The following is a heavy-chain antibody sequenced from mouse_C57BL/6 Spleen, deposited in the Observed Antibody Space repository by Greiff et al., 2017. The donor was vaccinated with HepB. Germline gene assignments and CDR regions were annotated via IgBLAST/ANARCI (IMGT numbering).Heavy chain of an antibody. J-gene: IGHJ2*01. CDR2: IDPPDSYT. CDR1: GYTFTSYW. V-gene: IGHV1-59*01. Sequence: QVQLQQPGAELVRPGTSVKLSCKASGYTFTSYWMHWVKQRPGQGLEWIGVIDPPDSYTNYNQKFKGKATLTVDTSSSTAYMPLSSLTSEDSAVYYCASRRRDYFDYWGRGTTLTVSS. CDR3: ASRRRDYFDY.